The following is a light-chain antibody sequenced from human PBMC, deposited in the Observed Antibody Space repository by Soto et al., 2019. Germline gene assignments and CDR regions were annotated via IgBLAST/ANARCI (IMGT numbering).Light chain of an antibody. CDR1: QSVSSK. CDR2: DSS. CDR3: QQYWRWPIT. J-gene: IGKJ5*01. V-gene: IGKV3-15*01. Sequence: EILMTQSPGTLSVSPGERATLSCRASQSVSSKLAWYQQKPGQAPRLLILDSSTRATGIPARFRGSGSGTEFTLTITSLQSEDFAVYYCQQYWRWPITFGQGTRLEVK.